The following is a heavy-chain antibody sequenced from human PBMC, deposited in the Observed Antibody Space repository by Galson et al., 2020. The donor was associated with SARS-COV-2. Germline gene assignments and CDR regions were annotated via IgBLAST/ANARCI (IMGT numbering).Heavy chain of an antibody. V-gene: IGHV3-15*01. J-gene: IGHJ6*02. Sequence: GGSLRLSCAASGFTFSNAWMSWVRQAPGKGLEWVGRIKSETDGGTTDYAAPVKGRFTISRDDSKNTLYLQMNSLKTEDTAVYYCTTDLPRDFIVVVPAARHYYYYGMDVWGQGTTVTGSS. CDR2: IKSETDGGTT. CDR3: TTDLPRDFIVVVPAARHYYYYGMDV. D-gene: IGHD2-2*01. CDR1: GFTFSNAW.